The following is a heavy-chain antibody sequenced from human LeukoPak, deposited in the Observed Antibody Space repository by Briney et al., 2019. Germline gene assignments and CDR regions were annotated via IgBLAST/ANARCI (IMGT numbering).Heavy chain of an antibody. Sequence: ETLSLTCTVSGGSISSYYWSWIRQPPGKGLEWIGYMYYSGRTNYNPSLKSRVTIPVDTSKNQFSLKLSSVTAADTAVYYCARTFSESYCYYGMDVWGQGTTVTVSS. D-gene: IGHD1-26*01. CDR1: GGSISSYY. CDR3: ARTFSESYCYYGMDV. CDR2: MYYSGRT. V-gene: IGHV4-59*01. J-gene: IGHJ6*02.